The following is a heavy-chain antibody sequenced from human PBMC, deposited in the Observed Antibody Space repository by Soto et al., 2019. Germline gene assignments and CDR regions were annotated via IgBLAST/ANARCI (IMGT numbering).Heavy chain of an antibody. D-gene: IGHD3-22*01. Sequence: SETLSLTCTVSGGPISSSSYYWGWIRQPPGKGLEWIGSIYYSGSTYYNPSLKSRVTISVDTSKNQFSLKLSSVTAADTAVYYCARHIMYYDSSGYYSRTRLDPWGQGTLVTVSS. V-gene: IGHV4-39*01. CDR1: GGPISSSSYY. J-gene: IGHJ5*02. CDR2: IYYSGST. CDR3: ARHIMYYDSSGYYSRTRLDP.